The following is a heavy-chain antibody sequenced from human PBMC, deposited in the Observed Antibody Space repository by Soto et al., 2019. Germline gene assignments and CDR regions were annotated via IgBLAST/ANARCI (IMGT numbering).Heavy chain of an antibody. V-gene: IGHV3-33*01. CDR2: IWCDGSNK. Sequence: PGGSLRLSCAASGFTFSSYGMHWVRQAPGKGLEWVAVIWCDGSNKYYADSVKGRFTISRDNSKNTLYLQMNSLRAEDTAVYYCASNTYYYDSSGYSEPFDYWGQGTLVTVSS. CDR3: ASNTYYYDSSGYSEPFDY. CDR1: GFTFSSYG. J-gene: IGHJ4*02. D-gene: IGHD3-22*01.